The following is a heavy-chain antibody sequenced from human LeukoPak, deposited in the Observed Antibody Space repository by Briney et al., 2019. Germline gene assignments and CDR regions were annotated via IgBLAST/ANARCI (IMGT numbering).Heavy chain of an antibody. Sequence: KPSETLSLTCTVSGGSISSYYWSWIRQPPGKGLEWIGYIYYGGSTNYNPSLKSRVTISVDTFKNQFSLKLSSVTAADTAVYYCARENYYDSSGHLDYWGQGTLVTVSS. D-gene: IGHD3-22*01. V-gene: IGHV4-59*01. CDR1: GGSISSYY. J-gene: IGHJ4*02. CDR3: ARENYYDSSGHLDY. CDR2: IYYGGST.